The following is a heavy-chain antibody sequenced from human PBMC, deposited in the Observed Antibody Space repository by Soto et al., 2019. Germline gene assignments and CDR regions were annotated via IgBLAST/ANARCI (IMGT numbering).Heavy chain of an antibody. CDR2: IYSGGST. D-gene: IGHD3-10*01. V-gene: IGHV3-53*01. J-gene: IGHJ5*02. Sequence: GGSPRLSCAVSGFIVGSNYLTWVRQAPGKGLDWVSVIYSGGSTYYADSVKGRFTISRDNSKNTLYLQMNSLRAEDTAVYYCARGGSSFDPWDQGTLVTVSS. CDR1: GFIVGSNY. CDR3: ARGGSSFDP.